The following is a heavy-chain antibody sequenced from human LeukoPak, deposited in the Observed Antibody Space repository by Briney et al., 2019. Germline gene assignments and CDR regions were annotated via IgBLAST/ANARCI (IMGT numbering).Heavy chain of an antibody. Sequence: GGSLRLSCAASGCTFSSYAMSWVREAPGKGLEWVSAISGSGGSTYYADSVKGRFTISRDSSKNTLYLQMNSLRAEDTAVYYCAKDRVGATDDAFDIWGQGTMVTVSS. J-gene: IGHJ3*02. CDR3: AKDRVGATDDAFDI. D-gene: IGHD1-26*01. CDR2: ISGSGGST. V-gene: IGHV3-23*01. CDR1: GCTFSSYA.